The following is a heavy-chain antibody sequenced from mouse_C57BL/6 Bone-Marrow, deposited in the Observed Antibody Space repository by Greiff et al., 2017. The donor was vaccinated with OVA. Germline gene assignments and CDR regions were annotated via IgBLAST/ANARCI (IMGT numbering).Heavy chain of an antibody. CDR1: GFSLTSYA. V-gene: IGHV2-9-1*01. CDR2: IWTGGGT. Sequence: VQGVESGPGLVAPSQSLSITCTVSGFSLTSYAISWVRQPPGKGLEWLGVIWTGGGTNYNSALKSRLSISKDNSKSQVVLKMNSLQTDDTARYYCARNPFSYYYGSMDYWGQGTSVTVSS. J-gene: IGHJ4*01. CDR3: ARNPFSYYYGSMDY. D-gene: IGHD1-1*01.